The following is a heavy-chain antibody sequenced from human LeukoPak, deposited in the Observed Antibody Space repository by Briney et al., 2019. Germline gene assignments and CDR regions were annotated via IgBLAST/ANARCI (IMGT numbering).Heavy chain of an antibody. CDR1: GFTFSSYS. CDR3: ARDRSDFWSGYYHNPYFDY. D-gene: IGHD3-3*01. CDR2: ISSSSSYI. V-gene: IGHV3-21*01. J-gene: IGHJ4*02. Sequence: PGGSLRLSCAASGFTFSSYSMNWVRQAPGKGLEWVSSISSSSSYIYYADSVKGRFTISRDNAKNSLYLQMNSPRAEDTAVYYCARDRSDFWSGYYHNPYFDYWGQGTLVTVSS.